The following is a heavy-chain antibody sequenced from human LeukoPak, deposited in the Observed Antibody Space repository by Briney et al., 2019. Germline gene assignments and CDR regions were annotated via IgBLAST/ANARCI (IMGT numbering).Heavy chain of an antibody. CDR2: IYTSGST. CDR3: ARETGELPYYSDY. J-gene: IGHJ4*02. CDR1: GGSISSGNYY. D-gene: IGHD3-10*01. V-gene: IGHV4-61*02. Sequence: SETLSLTCTVSGGSISSGNYYWSWIRQPAGKRLEWIGRIYTSGSTNYNPSLKSQVTISGDTSKNQFSLKLSSVTAADTAVYYCARETGELPYYSDYWGQGTLVTVSS.